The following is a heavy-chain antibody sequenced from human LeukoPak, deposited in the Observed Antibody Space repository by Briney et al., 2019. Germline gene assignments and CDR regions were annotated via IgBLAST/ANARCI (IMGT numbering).Heavy chain of an antibody. Sequence: ASVKVSCKASGYTFPSYYMHWVRQAPGQGLEWMGIINPSGCSTSYAQKFQGRVTMTRDTSTRTVYMEVSSLRSEDTAVYYCARPYDSSGYYYDYWGQGTLVTVSS. J-gene: IGHJ4*02. CDR3: ARPYDSSGYYYDY. CDR2: INPSGCST. V-gene: IGHV1-46*01. D-gene: IGHD3-22*01. CDR1: GYTFPSYY.